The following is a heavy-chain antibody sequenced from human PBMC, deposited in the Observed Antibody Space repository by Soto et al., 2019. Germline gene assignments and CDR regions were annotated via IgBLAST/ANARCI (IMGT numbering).Heavy chain of an antibody. CDR3: ATRGTQGRWLEFADY. D-gene: IGHD5-12*01. CDR1: GGTFSSLG. J-gene: IGHJ4*02. V-gene: IGHV1-69*01. CDR2: IIPISGRT. Sequence: QVQLLQSGAEVKRSGSSVKVSFEASGGTFSSLGFTWVRQAPGQGLEWMGGIIPISGRTTFAQKFQGRVTITADESTRATYMELTTLTSDDTAMYYCATRGTQGRWLEFADYWGQGTLVTVSS.